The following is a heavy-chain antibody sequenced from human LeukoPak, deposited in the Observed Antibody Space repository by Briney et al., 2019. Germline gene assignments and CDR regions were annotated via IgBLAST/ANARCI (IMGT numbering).Heavy chain of an antibody. J-gene: IGHJ4*02. CDR3: ARDVSYYYDSSGYYPNFDY. D-gene: IGHD3-22*01. Sequence: GGPLRLSCAASGFTFSSYWMSWVRQAPGKGLEWVANIKQDGSEKYYVDSVKGRFTISRDNAKNSLYLQMNSLRAEDTAVYYCARDVSYYYDSSGYYPNFDYWGQGTLVTVSS. CDR2: IKQDGSEK. CDR1: GFTFSSYW. V-gene: IGHV3-7*01.